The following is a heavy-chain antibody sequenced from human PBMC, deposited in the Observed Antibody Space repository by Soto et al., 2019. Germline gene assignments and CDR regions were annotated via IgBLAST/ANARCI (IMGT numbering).Heavy chain of an antibody. CDR2: IYYSGST. Sequence: PSVTKCLTWTVAGGYISGYYWSWIRQHPGKGLEWIGYIYYSGSTNYNPSLKSRVTISVDTSKNQFSLKLSSVTAADTAVYYCARSVGTISEPYYYYHMDVWGKGTTVTVSS. J-gene: IGHJ6*03. V-gene: IGHV4-59*08. CDR3: ARSVGTISEPYYYYHMDV. D-gene: IGHD3-3*01. CDR1: GGYISGYY.